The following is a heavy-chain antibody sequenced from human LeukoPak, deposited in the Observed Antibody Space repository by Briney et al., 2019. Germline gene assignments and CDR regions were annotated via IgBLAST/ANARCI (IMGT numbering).Heavy chain of an antibody. CDR1: GGSISNYC. Sequence: SETLSLTCTVSGGSISNYCWSWIRQPPGKGPEWIGYIYYSGSTNYNPSLESRVTIAVDTSKNQFSLRLSSVTAADTALYYCARLVIAAAGVYFDYWGQGTLVTVSS. CDR2: IYYSGST. CDR3: ARLVIAAAGVYFDY. D-gene: IGHD6-13*01. V-gene: IGHV4-59*08. J-gene: IGHJ4*02.